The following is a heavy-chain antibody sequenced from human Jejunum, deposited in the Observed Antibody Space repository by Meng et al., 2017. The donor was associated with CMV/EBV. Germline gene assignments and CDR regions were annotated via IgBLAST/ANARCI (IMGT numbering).Heavy chain of an antibody. D-gene: IGHD3-22*01. CDR3: TLTATMIVVVPSDVRDY. V-gene: IGHV3-49*04. CDR1: GYYA. CDR2: IRSKAYGGTT. J-gene: IGHJ4*02. Sequence: GYYAMSWVRQAPGKGLEWVGFIRSKAYGGTTEYAASVKGRFTISRDDSKSIAYLQMNSLKTEDTAVYYCTLTATMIVVVPSDVRDYWGQGTLVTVSS.